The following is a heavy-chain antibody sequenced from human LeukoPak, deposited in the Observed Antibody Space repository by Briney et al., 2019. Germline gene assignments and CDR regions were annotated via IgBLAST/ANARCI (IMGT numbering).Heavy chain of an antibody. CDR3: ARGRGYYDSSGYYLDY. CDR2: IYYSGST. CDR1: GGSISSGGYY. J-gene: IGHJ4*02. Sequence: SQTLSLTCTVSGGSISSGGYYWGWIRQHPGKGLEWIGYIYYSGSTYYNPSLKSRVTISVDTSKNQFSLKLSSVTAADTAVYYCARGRGYYDSSGYYLDYWGQGTLVTVSS. V-gene: IGHV4-31*03. D-gene: IGHD3-22*01.